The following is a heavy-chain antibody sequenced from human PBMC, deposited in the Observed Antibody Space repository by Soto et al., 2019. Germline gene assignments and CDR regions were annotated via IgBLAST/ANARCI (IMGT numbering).Heavy chain of an antibody. CDR1: GGSTRTSSYS. V-gene: IGHV4-39*01. CDR2: SHHSGST. Sequence: SETLSLTCTVSGGSTRTSSYSWGWVRQPPGKGLEWIGTSHHSGSTYYNPSLNIGATISVDTSRNEVSLRVNSVIAADTAIYFCARLRGSGHPAFFDYWGQGTLVTVSS. CDR3: ARLRGSGHPAFFDY. D-gene: IGHD3-10*01. J-gene: IGHJ4*02.